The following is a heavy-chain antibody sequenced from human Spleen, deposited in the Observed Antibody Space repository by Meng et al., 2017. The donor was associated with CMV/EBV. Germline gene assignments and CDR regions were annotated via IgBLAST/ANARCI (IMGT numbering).Heavy chain of an antibody. J-gene: IGHJ4*02. Sequence: QVPLQESGPGLVKHAHNLSLTCTVSDGLPTSDDSYWSWIRQPPGKGLEWIGYIHYSGTTYYNPSLKSRIAISLDTSKNQFSLNLNSVTAADAAVYYCARDSPGGYGYFDSWGQGTLVTVSS. CDR2: IHYSGTT. CDR1: DGLPTSDDSY. V-gene: IGHV4-30-4*01. CDR3: ARDSPGGYGYFDS. D-gene: IGHD5-12*01.